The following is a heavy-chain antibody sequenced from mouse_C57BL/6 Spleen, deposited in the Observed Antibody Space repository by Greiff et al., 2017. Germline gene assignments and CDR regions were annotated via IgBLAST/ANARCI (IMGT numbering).Heavy chain of an antibody. V-gene: IGHV1-69*01. D-gene: IGHD2-5*01. CDR3: ASNDYYSNYGWYFDV. CDR1: GYTFTSYW. J-gene: IGHJ1*03. CDR2: IDPSDSYT. Sequence: QVQLQQPGAELVMPGASVKLSCKASGYTFTSYWMHWVKQRPGQGLEWIGEIDPSDSYTNYNQKFKGKSTLTVDKSSSTAYMQLSSLTSEDSAVYYCASNDYYSNYGWYFDVWGTGTTVTVSS.